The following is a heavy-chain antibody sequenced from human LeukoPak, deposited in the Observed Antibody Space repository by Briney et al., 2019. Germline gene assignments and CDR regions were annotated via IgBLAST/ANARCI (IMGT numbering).Heavy chain of an antibody. CDR2: IIPIFGTA. CDR3: ASSPAPVAVAGQYYFDY. Sequence: ASVKVSCKASGGTFSSYAISWVRQAPGQGLEWMGGIIPIFGTANYAQKFQGRVTITADESTSTAYIELSSLRSEDTAVYYCASSPAPVAVAGQYYFDYWGQGTLVTVSS. J-gene: IGHJ4*02. D-gene: IGHD6-19*01. V-gene: IGHV1-69*13. CDR1: GGTFSSYA.